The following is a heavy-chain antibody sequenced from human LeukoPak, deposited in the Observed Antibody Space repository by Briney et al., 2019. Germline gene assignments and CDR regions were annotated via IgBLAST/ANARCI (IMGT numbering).Heavy chain of an antibody. CDR1: GYTFTSYY. V-gene: IGHV1-46*01. CDR2: INPSGGST. J-gene: IGHJ6*02. CDR3: ARSYSYGDYDYYYYYGMDV. D-gene: IGHD4-17*01. Sequence: ASVKVSCKASGYTFTSYYMHWVRQAPGQGLEWMGIINPSGGSTSYAQKFQGRVTMTRDTSTSTVYMELSSLRSEDTAVYYCARSYSYGDYDYYYYYGMDVWGQGTTVTVPS.